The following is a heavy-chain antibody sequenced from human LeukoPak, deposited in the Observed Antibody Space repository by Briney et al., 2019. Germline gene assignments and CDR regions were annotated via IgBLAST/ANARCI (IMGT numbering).Heavy chain of an antibody. CDR3: VKSYGSSHYYYYGLDV. Sequence: GGSLRLSCAASGFTFSNFAMHWVRQAPGKGLEWVAVITYDGSNKYYADSVKGRFTVSRDNSKNTLSLQMNSLRPEDTAMYYCVKSYGSSHYYYYGLDVWGQGTTVTVSS. J-gene: IGHJ6*02. CDR2: ITYDGSNK. D-gene: IGHD3-10*01. CDR1: GFTFSNFA. V-gene: IGHV3-30-3*02.